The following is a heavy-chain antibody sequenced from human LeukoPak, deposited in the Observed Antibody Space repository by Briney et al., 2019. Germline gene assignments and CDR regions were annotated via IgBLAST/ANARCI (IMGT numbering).Heavy chain of an antibody. CDR1: GYTFTGYY. V-gene: IGHV1-2*02. Sequence: ASVKVSCKASGYTFTGYYMHWVRQAPGQGLEWMGWINPNSGGTNYAQKFQGRVTMTRDTSISTAYMELSRLRSDDTAVYYCARVLEITGTTPYFDYWGQGTLVTVSS. CDR3: ARVLEITGTTPYFDY. J-gene: IGHJ4*02. D-gene: IGHD1-7*01. CDR2: INPNSGGT.